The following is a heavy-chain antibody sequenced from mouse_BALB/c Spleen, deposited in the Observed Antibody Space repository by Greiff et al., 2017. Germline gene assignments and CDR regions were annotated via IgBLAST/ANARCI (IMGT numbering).Heavy chain of an antibody. CDR1: GFSLTSYG. CDR3: ARKDYYAMDY. J-gene: IGHJ4*01. CDR2: IWSGGST. Sequence: VKLMESGPGLVQPSQSLSITCTVSGFSLTSYGVHWVRQSPGKGLEWLGVIWSGGSTDYNAAFISRLSISKDNSKSQVFFKMNSLQANDTAIYYYARKDYYAMDYWGQGTSVTVSS. V-gene: IGHV2-2*02.